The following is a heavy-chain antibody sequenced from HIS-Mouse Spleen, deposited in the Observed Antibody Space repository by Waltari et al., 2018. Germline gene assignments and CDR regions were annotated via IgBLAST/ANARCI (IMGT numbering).Heavy chain of an antibody. CDR2: SNHSGSN. V-gene: IGHV4-34*01. Sequence: QVQLQQWGAGLLKPSETLSLTCAVYGGSFSGYYWSWIRQPPGKGLEWIGESNHSGSNNYNPSRKSRVTISVDTSKNQFSLKLSSVTAADTAVYYCARGPTGRLGAFDIWGQGTMVTVSS. CDR1: GGSFSGYY. J-gene: IGHJ3*02. D-gene: IGHD3-16*01. CDR3: ARGPTGRLGAFDI.